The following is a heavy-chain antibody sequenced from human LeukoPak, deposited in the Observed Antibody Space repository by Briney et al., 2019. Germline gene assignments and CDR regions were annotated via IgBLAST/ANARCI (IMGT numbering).Heavy chain of an antibody. CDR2: IGEDGSEK. D-gene: IGHD3-10*01. V-gene: IGHV3-7*01. CDR3: ARGVYGSGSYRFDY. CDR1: GFSLRNFW. Sequence: PGGSLRLSCAASGFSLRNFWMSWVRQAPGKGLEWVANIGEDGSEKYYVDSVKGRFTISRDNAKNSLYLQMNSLRAEDTAVYYCARGVYGSGSYRFDYWGQGTLVTVSS. J-gene: IGHJ4*02.